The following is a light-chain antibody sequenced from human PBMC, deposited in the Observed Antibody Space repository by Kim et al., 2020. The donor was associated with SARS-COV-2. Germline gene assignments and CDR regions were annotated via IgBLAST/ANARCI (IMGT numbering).Light chain of an antibody. V-gene: IGKV3-11*01. CDR2: DAS. J-gene: IGKJ5*01. CDR1: KSVSSY. Sequence: LSPAERAPLSCRASKSVSSYLAWYQQKPGQAPRLLIYDASNRAAGIPARISGSGSGTDFTLTISSLEPEDFAVYFCQQRSHWPPITFGQGTRLEI. CDR3: QQRSHWPPIT.